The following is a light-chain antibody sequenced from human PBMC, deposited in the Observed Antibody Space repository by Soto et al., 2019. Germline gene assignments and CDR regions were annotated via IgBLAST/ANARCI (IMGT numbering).Light chain of an antibody. J-gene: IGKJ4*01. CDR1: QSVSSY. Sequence: EIVLTQSPATLSLSPGERATLSCRASQSVSSYLAWYQQNPGQAPRRLIYDASNWATGIPARFSSSGSGTDFTLTISSLAPEGFAVYYCQQRSNCPLTFGGGTKVEIK. CDR3: QQRSNCPLT. V-gene: IGKV3-11*01. CDR2: DAS.